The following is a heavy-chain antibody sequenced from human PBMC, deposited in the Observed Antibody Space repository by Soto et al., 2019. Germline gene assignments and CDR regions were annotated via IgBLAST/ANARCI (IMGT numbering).Heavy chain of an antibody. CDR2: ISAYNGNT. V-gene: IGHV1-18*01. CDR1: GYTFTSYG. CDR3: ARDVWFGELLGDYYYYYGMDV. J-gene: IGHJ6*02. Sequence: ASVKVSCKASGYTFTSYGISWVRQAPGRGLEWMGWISAYNGNTNYAQKLQGRVTMTTDTSTSTAYMELRSLRSDDTAVYYCARDVWFGELLGDYYYYYGMDVWGQGTTVTSP. D-gene: IGHD3-10*01.